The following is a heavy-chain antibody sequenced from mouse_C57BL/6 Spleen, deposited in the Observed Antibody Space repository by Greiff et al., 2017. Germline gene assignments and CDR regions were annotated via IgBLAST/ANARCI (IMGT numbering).Heavy chain of an antibody. CDR3: ASPNWDYWYFDV. D-gene: IGHD4-1*02. CDR1: GFSLTSYG. J-gene: IGHJ1*03. CDR2: IWSGGST. V-gene: IGHV2-2*01. Sequence: QVQLKQSGPGLVQPSQSLSITCTVSGFSLTSYGVHWVRQSPGKGLEWLGVIWSGGSTDYNAAFISRLSISKDNSKSQVFLKMNSLQADDTAIYYCASPNWDYWYFDVWGTGTTVTVSS.